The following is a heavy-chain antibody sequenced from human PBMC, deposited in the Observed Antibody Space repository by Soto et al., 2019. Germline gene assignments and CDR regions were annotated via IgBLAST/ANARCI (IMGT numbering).Heavy chain of an antibody. Sequence: PSETLSLTCAVYGGFVSSGSYYWSWIRQPPGKGLEWIGEMSHSGGTHFNPSLKSRVTISVDTSKNQFSLKMSSVTAADTALYYCARVERGTATTVVVAFDIWGPGQMVTVS. V-gene: IGHV4-61*01. CDR2: MSHSGGT. J-gene: IGHJ3*02. CDR1: GGFVSSGSYY. CDR3: ARVERGTATTVVVAFDI. D-gene: IGHD1-1*01.